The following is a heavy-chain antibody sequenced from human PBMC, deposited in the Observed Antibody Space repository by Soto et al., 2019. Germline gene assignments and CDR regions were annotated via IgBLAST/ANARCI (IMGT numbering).Heavy chain of an antibody. CDR3: AGLYPYESSGYHLNY. Sequence: PSETLSLTCAVYGGSFSDYYWSWIRQPPGKGLEWIGEINHSGSTNYNPSLKSRVTISVDTSKNQVSLKLSSVTAADTAVFYCAGLYPYESSGYHLNYWGQGALVTVSS. J-gene: IGHJ4*02. CDR1: GGSFSDYY. CDR2: INHSGST. D-gene: IGHD3-22*01. V-gene: IGHV4-34*01.